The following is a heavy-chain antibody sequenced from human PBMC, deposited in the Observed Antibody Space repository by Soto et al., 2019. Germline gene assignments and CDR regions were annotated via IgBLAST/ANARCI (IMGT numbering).Heavy chain of an antibody. V-gene: IGHV4-31*02. CDR2: IYYSGST. CDR3: ARARDGYNLYFDY. J-gene: IGHJ4*02. CDR1: GGSISSGGYY. D-gene: IGHD5-12*01. Sequence: LCGGSISSGGYYWSWIRQHPGKGLEWIGYIYYSGSTYYNPSLKSRVTISVDTSKNQFSLKLSSVTAADTAVYYCARARDGYNLYFDYWGQGTLVTVSS.